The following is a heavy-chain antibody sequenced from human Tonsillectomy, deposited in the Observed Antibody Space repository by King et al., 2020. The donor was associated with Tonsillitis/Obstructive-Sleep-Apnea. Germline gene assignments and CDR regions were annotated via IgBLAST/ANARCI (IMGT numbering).Heavy chain of an antibody. CDR3: ASSRGDLLY. CDR2: INHEGST. J-gene: IGHJ4*02. Sequence: VQLQQWGAGLLKPSETLSLTCAVYGGSFSGYYWSWIRQSQGEGLEWIGEINHEGSTNYNPSLQSRVTISVDTSKNQFSLNLNSVTAADTAVYYCASSRGDLLYWGQGTLVTVSS. D-gene: IGHD3-10*01. CDR1: GGSFSGYY. V-gene: IGHV4-34*01.